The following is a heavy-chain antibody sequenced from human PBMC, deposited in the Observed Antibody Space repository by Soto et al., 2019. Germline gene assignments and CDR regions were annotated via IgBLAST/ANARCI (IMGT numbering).Heavy chain of an antibody. CDR2: ISPDGSRA. Sequence: EVQLVESGGALVQPGGSLRLSCAGSGFTFSSYWKHWVRQTPGEGLVWVARISPDGSRASYADSVRGRFIISRDNAENTLHLQMNSLRAEDTAVYYCARVGQGRYYFDSWGQGTLVTVSS. CDR1: GFTFSSYW. CDR3: ARVGQGRYYFDS. J-gene: IGHJ4*02. V-gene: IGHV3-74*01.